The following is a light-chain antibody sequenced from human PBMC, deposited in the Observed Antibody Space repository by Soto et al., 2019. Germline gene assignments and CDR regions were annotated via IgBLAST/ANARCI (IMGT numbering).Light chain of an antibody. CDR1: QTVSSSY. J-gene: IGKJ2*01. Sequence: EIVLTQSPGTLSLSPGERATLSCRASQTVSSSYLAWYQQKPGQAPRLLIYGASTRATCIPGRLSGSASGTDFTLTISRLEPEDFAVYYCQQYGPSPMYTFGQGTNLEIK. CDR2: GAS. V-gene: IGKV3-20*01. CDR3: QQYGPSPMYT.